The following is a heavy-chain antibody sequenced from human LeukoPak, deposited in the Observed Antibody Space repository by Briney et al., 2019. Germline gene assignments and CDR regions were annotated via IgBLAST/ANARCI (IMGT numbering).Heavy chain of an antibody. V-gene: IGHV3-23*01. CDR1: GFTFSSYA. CDR2: ISGSGGST. D-gene: IGHD2-2*01. CDR3: ARAGCASCYDIGRYFDY. Sequence: GGSLRLSCAASGFTFSSYAMSWVRQAPGKGLEWVSAISGSGGSTYYADSVKGRFTISRDNSKNTLYLHMNSLRAEDTAVYYCARAGCASCYDIGRYFDYCGQGTLVTVSS. J-gene: IGHJ4*02.